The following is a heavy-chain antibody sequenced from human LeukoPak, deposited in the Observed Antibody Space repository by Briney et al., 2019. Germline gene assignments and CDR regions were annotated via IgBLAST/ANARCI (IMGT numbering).Heavy chain of an antibody. V-gene: IGHV1-69*13. CDR1: GGTFSSYA. J-gene: IGHJ3*02. D-gene: IGHD6-19*01. CDR3: AREGRIDSSEADYAFDI. CDR2: IIPIFGTA. Sequence: GASVKASCKASGGTFSSYAISWVRQAPGQGLEWMGGIIPIFGTANYAQKFQGRVTITADESTSAAYMELSSLRSEDTAVYYCAREGRIDSSEADYAFDIWGQGTMVTVSS.